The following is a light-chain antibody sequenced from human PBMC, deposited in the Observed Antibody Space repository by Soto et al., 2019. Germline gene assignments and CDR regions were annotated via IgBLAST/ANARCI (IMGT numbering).Light chain of an antibody. J-gene: IGKJ5*01. CDR3: QQYENLPT. V-gene: IGKV1-33*01. CDR1: QNINNY. CDR2: DAS. Sequence: DIQMTQSPSSLSASVGDRVTITCQASQNINNYLNWYQPKPGRAPQLLIYDASNLEAGVPSRLRGSGSGTDFTFTISRLQPEDIATYYCQQYENLPTFGQGTRLEIK.